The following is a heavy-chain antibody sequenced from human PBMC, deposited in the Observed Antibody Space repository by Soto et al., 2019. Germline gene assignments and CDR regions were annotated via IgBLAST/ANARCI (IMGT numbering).Heavy chain of an antibody. D-gene: IGHD3-10*01. Sequence: ASLKVSCKASGYTFTNNDVSWVRQATGQGLEWMGWMNPGSGDTGYAQKFQGRLTMTRDISIATAYMELNSLTSEDTAIYYCARLDRFGSLNWFDPWGQGHLVTVSS. V-gene: IGHV1-8*01. CDR3: ARLDRFGSLNWFDP. J-gene: IGHJ5*02. CDR2: MNPGSGDT. CDR1: GYTFTNND.